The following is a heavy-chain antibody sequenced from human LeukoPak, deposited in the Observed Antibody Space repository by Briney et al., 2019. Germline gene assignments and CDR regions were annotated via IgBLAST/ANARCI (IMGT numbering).Heavy chain of an antibody. V-gene: IGHV1-18*01. J-gene: IGHJ4*02. CDR1: GYTFTSYG. CDR3: ARDQSSSWSQQNY. D-gene: IGHD6-13*01. CDR2: ISAYNGNT. Sequence: GASVKVSCKASGYTFTSYGISWVRQAPGQGLGWMGWISAYNGNTTSAQKLQGRATMTTATSTSTAYMELRSLRSDDTAVYYCARDQSSSWSQQNYWGQGTLVTVSS.